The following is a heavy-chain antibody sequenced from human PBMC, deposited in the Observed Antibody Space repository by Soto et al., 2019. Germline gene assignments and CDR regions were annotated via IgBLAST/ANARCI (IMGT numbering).Heavy chain of an antibody. D-gene: IGHD1-1*01. CDR1: GFIFSDYY. Sequence: PGGSLRLSCAASGFIFSDYYMTWIRQAPGKGLEWVSYISSSGSYTNYADSVKGRFTISRDNAKNSLYLQMNSLRAEDTAVYYCARSGTSGRNWFDPWGQGTLVTVSS. J-gene: IGHJ5*02. CDR3: ARSGTSGRNWFDP. CDR2: ISSSGSYT. V-gene: IGHV3-11*06.